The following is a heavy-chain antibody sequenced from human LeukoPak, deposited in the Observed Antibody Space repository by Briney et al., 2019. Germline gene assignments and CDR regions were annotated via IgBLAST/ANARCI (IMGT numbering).Heavy chain of an antibody. CDR1: GGSFSGYY. CDR3: ARVVVVVAATLGWFGP. D-gene: IGHD2-15*01. J-gene: IGHJ5*02. V-gene: IGHV4-34*01. Sequence: SETLSLTCAVYGGSFSGYYWSWIRQPPGKGLEWIGEINHSGSTNYNPSLKSRVTISVDTSKNQFSLKLSSVTAADTAVYYCARVVVVVAATLGWFGPWDQGTLVTVSS. CDR2: INHSGST.